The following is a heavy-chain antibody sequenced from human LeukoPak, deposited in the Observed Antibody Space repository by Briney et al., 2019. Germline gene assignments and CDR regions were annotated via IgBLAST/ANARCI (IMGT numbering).Heavy chain of an antibody. CDR3: AKEEKYYYDSSGYYSRGYYFDY. CDR1: GFTVSTNS. V-gene: IGHV3-53*05. CDR2: IYSGGST. J-gene: IGHJ4*02. D-gene: IGHD3-22*01. Sequence: PGGSLRLSCTVSGFTVSTNSMSWVRQTPGKGLEWVSFIYSGGSTHYSDSVKGRFTISRDNSKNTLYLQMNSLRAEDTALYYCAKEEKYYYDSSGYYSRGYYFDYWGQGTLVTVSS.